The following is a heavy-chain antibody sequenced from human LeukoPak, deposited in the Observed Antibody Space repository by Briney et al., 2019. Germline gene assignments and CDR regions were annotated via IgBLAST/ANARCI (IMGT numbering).Heavy chain of an antibody. CDR2: ISAYNGNT. Sequence: GASVKVSCKASGYTFSSYGFSWVRQAPGQGLEWMGWISAYNGNTNYAQKLQGRVTMTTDTSTSTVYMELSSLRSEDTAVYYCARARAYSSSWPYFDYWGQGTLVTVSS. V-gene: IGHV1-18*01. CDR3: ARARAYSSSWPYFDY. D-gene: IGHD6-13*01. J-gene: IGHJ4*02. CDR1: GYTFSSYG.